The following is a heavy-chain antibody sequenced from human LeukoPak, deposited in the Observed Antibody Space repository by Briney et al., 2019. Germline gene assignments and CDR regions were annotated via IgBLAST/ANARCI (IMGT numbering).Heavy chain of an antibody. Sequence: LPGGSLRLSCAASGFTFSAYAMSWVRQAPGKGLEWVSAISGSGDSTYYADSVKGRFTISGDSSMETLYLQMNSLRAEDTATYFCAKRLSFGVAIGDFDYWGQGTLVTVSS. V-gene: IGHV3-23*01. J-gene: IGHJ4*02. CDR2: ISGSGDST. D-gene: IGHD3-3*01. CDR1: GFTFSAYA. CDR3: AKRLSFGVAIGDFDY.